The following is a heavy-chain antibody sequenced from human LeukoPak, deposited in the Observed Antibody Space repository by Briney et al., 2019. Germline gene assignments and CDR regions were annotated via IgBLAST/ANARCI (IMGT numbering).Heavy chain of an antibody. V-gene: IGHV3-48*01. D-gene: IGHD6-19*01. CDR3: AKDLSGGWFYYYGMDV. J-gene: IGHJ6*02. CDR2: ISSSSSTI. CDR1: GFTFSTSN. Sequence: GGSLRLSCAASGFTFSTSNMNWVRQAPGKGLEWVSYISSSSSTIYYADSVKGRFTISRDNSKNTLYLQMNSLRAEDTAVYYCAKDLSGGWFYYYGMDVWGQGTTVTVSS.